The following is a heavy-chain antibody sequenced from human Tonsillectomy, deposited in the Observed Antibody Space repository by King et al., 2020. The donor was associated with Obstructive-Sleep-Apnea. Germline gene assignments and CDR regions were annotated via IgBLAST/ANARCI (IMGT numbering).Heavy chain of an antibody. CDR3: AKDKDSSGWYADY. Sequence: VQLVESGGGLVQPGRSLRLSCVASGFTFDDYAMHWVRQAPGKGLEWVSGIRWNMGSIGYVDSVKGRFTISRDNVKKSLYLQMNSLSVEDTALYYCAKDKDSSGWYADYWGQGTLVTVSS. D-gene: IGHD6-19*01. V-gene: IGHV3-9*01. J-gene: IGHJ4*02. CDR1: GFTFDDYA. CDR2: IRWNMGSI.